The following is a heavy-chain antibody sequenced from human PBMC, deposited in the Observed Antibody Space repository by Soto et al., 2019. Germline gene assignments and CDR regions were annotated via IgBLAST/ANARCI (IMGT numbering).Heavy chain of an antibody. D-gene: IGHD3-22*01. Sequence: SETLSLTCTVSGGSISSYYWSWIRQPPGKGLEWIGYIYDSGSTNYNPSLKSRVTISVDTSKNQFSLKLTSVTAADTAVYYCARPKDYDDCLDSWGQGTLVTVSS. V-gene: IGHV4-59*01. J-gene: IGHJ4*02. CDR2: IYDSGST. CDR3: ARPKDYDDCLDS. CDR1: GGSISSYY.